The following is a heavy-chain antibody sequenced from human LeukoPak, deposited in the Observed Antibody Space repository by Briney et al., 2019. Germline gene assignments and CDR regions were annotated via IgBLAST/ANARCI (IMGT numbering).Heavy chain of an antibody. D-gene: IGHD2-2*01. CDR2: INPKSGGA. V-gene: IGHV1-2*02. J-gene: IGHJ4*02. CDR3: AAFEDQGLLPAAFY. CDR1: GYTFTGYD. Sequence: GASVKVSCKDSGYTFTGYDMHWVRQAPGQGLEWMGWINPKSGGAKYPQKFQGRVTMTRDTSISTAYMELSSLRSDDTAMYYCAAFEDQGLLPAAFYWGQGTLVTVSS.